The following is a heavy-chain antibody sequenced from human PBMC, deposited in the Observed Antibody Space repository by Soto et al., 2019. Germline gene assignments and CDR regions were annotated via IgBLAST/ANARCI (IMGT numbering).Heavy chain of an antibody. J-gene: IGHJ6*02. V-gene: IGHV1-69*12. CDR3: ASPGRGLGYCISTSCPPVYYYGMDV. CDR2: IIPIFGTA. D-gene: IGHD2-2*01. Sequence: QVQLVQSGAEVKKPGSSVKVSCKASGGTFSSYAIGWVRQAPGQGLEWMGGIIPIFGTANYAQKFQGRVTITADESTSTAYMELSSLRSEDTAVYYCASPGRGLGYCISTSCPPVYYYGMDVWGQGTTVTVSS. CDR1: GGTFSSYA.